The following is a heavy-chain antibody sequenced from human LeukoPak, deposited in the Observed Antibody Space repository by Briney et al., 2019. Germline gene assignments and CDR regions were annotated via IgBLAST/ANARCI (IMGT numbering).Heavy chain of an antibody. CDR2: ISYDGSNK. CDR3: AREGQQLVLGFDY. Sequence: PGGSLRLSCAASGFTFSSYGMHWVRQAPGKGLEWVAVISYDGSNKYYADSVEGRFTISRDNSKNTLYLQMNSLRAEDTAVYYCAREGQQLVLGFDYWGQGTLVTVSS. CDR1: GFTFSSYG. D-gene: IGHD6-13*01. J-gene: IGHJ4*02. V-gene: IGHV3-30*03.